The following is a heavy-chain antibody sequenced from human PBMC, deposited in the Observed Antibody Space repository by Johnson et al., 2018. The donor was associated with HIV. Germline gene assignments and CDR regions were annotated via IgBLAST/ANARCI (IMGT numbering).Heavy chain of an antibody. CDR1: GFTFSSYA. CDR3: ARSPRAAEGAFDI. Sequence: VQLVESGGGVVQPGRSLRLSCAASGFTFSSYAMHWVRQAPGKGLEWVAVISYDGSNKYYADSVKGRFTISRYNSKNTLYLQMNSLRAEDTAVYYCARSPRAAEGAFDIWGQGTMVTVSS. CDR2: ISYDGSNK. J-gene: IGHJ3*02. V-gene: IGHV3-30*04. D-gene: IGHD6-13*01.